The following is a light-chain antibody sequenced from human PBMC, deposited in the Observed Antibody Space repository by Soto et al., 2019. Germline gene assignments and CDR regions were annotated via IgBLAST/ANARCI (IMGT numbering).Light chain of an antibody. CDR2: GAS. CDR1: QSVSSH. V-gene: IGKV3-11*01. CDR3: QQRSNWPPVLT. J-gene: IGKJ4*01. Sequence: EIVLKQSPASLSLSPGERATLSCRASQSVSSHLAWFQQRPGQAPRLLIYGASNRATGIPARFGGSGSGTNFTLTISSLEPEDFAVYYCQQRSNWPPVLTFGGGTKVEIK.